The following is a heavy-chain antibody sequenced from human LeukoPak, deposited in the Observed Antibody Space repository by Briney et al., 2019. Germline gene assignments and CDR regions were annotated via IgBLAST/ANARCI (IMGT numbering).Heavy chain of an antibody. D-gene: IGHD4-17*01. CDR1: GGSISSGSYY. V-gene: IGHV4-61*02. Sequence: SETLSLTCTVSGGSISSGSYYWSWIRQPAGKGLEWIGRIYTSGSTNYNPSLKSRVTISVDTSKNQFSLKLSSVTAADTAVYYCASRYGDREYFYHYMDVWGKGTTVTTSS. CDR2: IYTSGST. J-gene: IGHJ6*03. CDR3: ASRYGDREYFYHYMDV.